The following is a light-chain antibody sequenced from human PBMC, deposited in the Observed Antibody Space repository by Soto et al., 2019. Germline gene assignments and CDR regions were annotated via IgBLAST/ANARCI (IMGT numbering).Light chain of an antibody. Sequence: QTVVTQEPSLTVSPGGTVTLTCGSSTGAVTSGLYPYWFQQRPGQAPKTLIYDANNKYPWTPARFSGSLFGGKATLTLSGGPLEDGADYSCLLQYSEIRVFGGGTKLTVL. CDR3: LLQYSEIRV. CDR1: TGAVTSGLY. J-gene: IGLJ3*02. V-gene: IGLV7-46*01. CDR2: DAN.